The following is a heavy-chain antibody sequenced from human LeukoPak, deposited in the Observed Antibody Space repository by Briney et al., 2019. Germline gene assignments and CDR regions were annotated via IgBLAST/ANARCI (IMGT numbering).Heavy chain of an antibody. CDR3: ARDCRRSGWYGESEYYYMDV. Sequence: ASVKVSCKASGYTFTSYDINWVRQATGQGLEWMGWMNPNSGNTGYAQKFQGRVTITRNTSISTAYMELSSLRSEDTAVYYCARDCRRSGWYGESEYYYMDVWGKGTTVTVSS. V-gene: IGHV1-8*03. CDR1: GYTFTSYD. J-gene: IGHJ6*03. D-gene: IGHD6-19*01. CDR2: MNPNSGNT.